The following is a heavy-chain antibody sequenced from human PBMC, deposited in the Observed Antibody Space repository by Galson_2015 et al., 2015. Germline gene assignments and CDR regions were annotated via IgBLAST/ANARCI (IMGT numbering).Heavy chain of an antibody. CDR1: GFTLSSYA. J-gene: IGHJ3*02. D-gene: IGHD1-14*01. V-gene: IGHV3-30-3*01. CDR3: ARAGAFDI. Sequence: SLRLSCAASGFTLSSYAMHWVRQAPGKGLEWVAVISYDGSNKYYADSVKGRFTISRDNSKNTLYLQMNSLRAEDTAVYYCARAGAFDIWGQGTMVTASS. CDR2: ISYDGSNK.